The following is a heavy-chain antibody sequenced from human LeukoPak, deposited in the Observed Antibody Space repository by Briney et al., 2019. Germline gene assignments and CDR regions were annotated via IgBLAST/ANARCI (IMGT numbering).Heavy chain of an antibody. J-gene: IGHJ4*02. CDR3: ARDLGSGYVFFDY. CDR1: GFTFSSYR. CDR2: ISSGSTYI. Sequence: GGSLRLSSAASGFTFSSYRMNWVRQAPGKGLEWVSSISSGSTYINYADSVKGRFTISRDNAKNSLYLQMNSLRAEDTAVYYCARDLGSGYVFFDYWGQGTLVTVSS. D-gene: IGHD5-12*01. V-gene: IGHV3-21*01.